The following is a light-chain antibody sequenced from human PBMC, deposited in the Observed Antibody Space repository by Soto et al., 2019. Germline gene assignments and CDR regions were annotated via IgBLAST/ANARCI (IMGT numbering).Light chain of an antibody. CDR3: SSFVASNNLRV. CDR1: SSDIGAYNY. J-gene: IGLJ1*01. Sequence: QSALTQPPSASGSPGQSVTISCTGTSSDIGAYNYVSWYQQHPGKAPKLIIYEVNERPSGVPDRFSGSKSGNTASLTVSGLQAEDEAEYYCSSFVASNNLRVFGTGTKVTVL. CDR2: EVN. V-gene: IGLV2-8*01.